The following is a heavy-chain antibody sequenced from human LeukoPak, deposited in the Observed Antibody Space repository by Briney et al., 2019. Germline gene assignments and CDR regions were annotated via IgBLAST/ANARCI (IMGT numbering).Heavy chain of an antibody. V-gene: IGHV4-61*09. D-gene: IGHD3-22*01. J-gene: IGHJ3*02. Sequence: PSETLSLTCTVSGGSISSGTYYWSWIRQPAGKGLEWIGHIYTSWSTNYNPSLKSRVTISVDTSKNQFSLKLSSVTAADTAVYYCARQFYDSSSADAFDIWGQGTMVTVSS. CDR3: ARQFYDSSSADAFDI. CDR1: GGSISSGTYY. CDR2: IYTSWST.